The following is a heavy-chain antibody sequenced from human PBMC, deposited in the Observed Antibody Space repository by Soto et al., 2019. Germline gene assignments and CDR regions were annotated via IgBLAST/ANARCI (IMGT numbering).Heavy chain of an antibody. D-gene: IGHD1-1*01. Sequence: QGQLVQSGVEVKKPGASVKVSCKASGYTFTDYGISWVRQAPGQGLEWMGWISAYNGNTNSAQHLQDRVTMTTDTPTSTAYMELRSLRSYDTAVYYCARDRSTHDYWGQGTLIAVSS. CDR2: ISAYNGNT. CDR1: GYTFTDYG. CDR3: ARDRSTHDY. J-gene: IGHJ4*02. V-gene: IGHV1-18*01.